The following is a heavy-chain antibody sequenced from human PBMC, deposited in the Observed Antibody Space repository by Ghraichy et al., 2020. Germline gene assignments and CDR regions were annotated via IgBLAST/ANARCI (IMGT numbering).Heavy chain of an antibody. CDR1: GFTFSSHW. CDR2: INGAETTT. D-gene: IGHD7-27*01. CDR3: ARDNWGSIDY. Sequence: GSLRLSCAASGFTFSSHWMHWVRQAPGKGLVALSHINGAETTTTYAESVKGRFTISRDNAKNTLYLQLNSLRAEDTAIYYCARDNWGSIDYWGQGTLVTVSS. V-gene: IGHV3-74*03. J-gene: IGHJ4*02.